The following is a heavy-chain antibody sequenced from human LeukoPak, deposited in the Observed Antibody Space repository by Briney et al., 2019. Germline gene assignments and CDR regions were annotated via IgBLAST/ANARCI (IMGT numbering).Heavy chain of an antibody. V-gene: IGHV1-2*02. CDR1: GYTFTGYY. D-gene: IGHD3-3*01. J-gene: IGHJ5*02. CDR2: INPNSGGT. Sequence: ASVKLSSKASGYTFTGYYMHWVRQAPGQGLEWMGWINPNSGGTNYAQKFQGRVTMTRDTSISTAYMELSRLRSDDTAVYYCARGRLVYDFWSGYYWFDTCGPRNPGTVSS. CDR3: ARGRLVYDFWSGYYWFDT.